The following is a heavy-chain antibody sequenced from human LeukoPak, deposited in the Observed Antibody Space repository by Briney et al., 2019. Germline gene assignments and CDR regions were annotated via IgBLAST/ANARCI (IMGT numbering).Heavy chain of an antibody. CDR1: GFTFSSYG. CDR2: TSYDGSNK. Sequence: GGSLRLSCAASGFTFSSYGMHWVRQAPGKGLEWVAVTSYDGSNKYYADSVKGRFTISRDNSKNTLYLQMNSLRAEDTAVYYCAKVMGSGWYSSHFDYWGQGTLVTVSS. CDR3: AKVMGSGWYSSHFDY. V-gene: IGHV3-30*18. D-gene: IGHD6-19*01. J-gene: IGHJ4*02.